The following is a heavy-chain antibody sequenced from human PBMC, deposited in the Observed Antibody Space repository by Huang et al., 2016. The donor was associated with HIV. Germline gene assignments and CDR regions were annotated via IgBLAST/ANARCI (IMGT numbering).Heavy chain of an antibody. Sequence: EVQLIESGGGLVKPGSSLRLSCEGSGCSFSTVWMSWVRQTQGKGLEWVDLIKNSLEGGTKDYDAPVRGRFIITREDSKNRMDLQMHDLKAADIAVYYCTTWISTAAGGNWGQGTLVTVSS. V-gene: IGHV3-15*01. CDR3: TTWISTAAGGN. D-gene: IGHD2-15*01. CDR1: GCSFSTVW. J-gene: IGHJ4*02. CDR2: IKNSLEGGTK.